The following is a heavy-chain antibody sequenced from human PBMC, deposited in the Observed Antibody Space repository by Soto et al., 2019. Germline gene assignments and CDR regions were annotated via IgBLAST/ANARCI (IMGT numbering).Heavy chain of an antibody. CDR1: GGSISSYS. J-gene: IGHJ3*02. CDR3: ARYSLGAFDI. CDR2: IYYSGST. Sequence: SETLSLTCAVSGGSISSYSWSWIRQPPGKGLEWIWYIYYSGSTNYNPSLRSRASISVDTSKNHLSLKLSSVTAADTAVYYCARYSLGAFDIWGQGTMVTVS. D-gene: IGHD1-26*01. V-gene: IGHV4-59*01.